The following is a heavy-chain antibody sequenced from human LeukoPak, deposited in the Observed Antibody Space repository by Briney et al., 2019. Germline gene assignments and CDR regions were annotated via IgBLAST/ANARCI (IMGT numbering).Heavy chain of an antibody. CDR3: ARHVFHSSTWYGPIDY. J-gene: IGHJ4*02. Sequence: SETLSLTCTVSGGSISSSSYYLGWIRQPPGKGLEWIGSIYYSGSTHYNPSLQSRVTISVDTSKNHFSLKLRSVTAADTAVYYCARHVFHSSTWYGPIDYWGQGTLVTVSS. CDR2: IYYSGST. V-gene: IGHV4-39*01. CDR1: GGSISSSSYY. D-gene: IGHD6-13*01.